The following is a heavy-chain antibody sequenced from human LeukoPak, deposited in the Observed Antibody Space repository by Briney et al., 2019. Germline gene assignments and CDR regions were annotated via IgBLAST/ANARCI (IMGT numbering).Heavy chain of an antibody. V-gene: IGHV3-33*06. J-gene: IGHJ4*02. CDR3: AKDPTRYYDSSGYYDDY. Sequence: GGSLRLSCAASGFTFSSYGMPWVRQAPGKGLEWVAVIWYDGSNKYYADSVKGRFTISRDNSKNTLYLQMNSLRAEDTAVYYCAKDPTRYYDSSGYYDDYWGQGTLVTVSS. CDR1: GFTFSSYG. CDR2: IWYDGSNK. D-gene: IGHD3-22*01.